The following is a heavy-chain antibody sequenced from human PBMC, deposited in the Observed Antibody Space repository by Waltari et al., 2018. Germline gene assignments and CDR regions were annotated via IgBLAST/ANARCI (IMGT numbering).Heavy chain of an antibody. V-gene: IGHV1-69*05. CDR3: ARTAPGIVVVPAAMGHYYYYYGMDV. CDR1: GGTFSSYA. CDR2: IIPIFGTA. D-gene: IGHD2-2*01. Sequence: QVQLVQSGAEVKKPGSSVKVSCKASGGTFSSYAISWVRQAPGQGLEWMGGIIPIFGTANYEQKFHGRVTITTDESTSTAYMELSSLRSEDTAVYYCARTAPGIVVVPAAMGHYYYYYGMDVWGQGTTVTVSS. J-gene: IGHJ6*02.